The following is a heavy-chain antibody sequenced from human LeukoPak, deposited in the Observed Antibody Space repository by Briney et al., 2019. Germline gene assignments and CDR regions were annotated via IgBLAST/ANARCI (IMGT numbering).Heavy chain of an antibody. CDR3: ARISIVVVPAYFDY. V-gene: IGHV4-39*01. CDR2: MYYSGST. Sequence: SETLSLTCTVSGGSISSSSYHWGWIRQPPGKGLEWIGSMYYSGSTYYNPSLKSRVTVSVDTSKNQFSLNLSSVTAADTAVYYCARISIVVVPAYFDYWGREPWSPSPQ. J-gene: IGHJ4*02. D-gene: IGHD2-2*01. CDR1: GGSISSSSYH.